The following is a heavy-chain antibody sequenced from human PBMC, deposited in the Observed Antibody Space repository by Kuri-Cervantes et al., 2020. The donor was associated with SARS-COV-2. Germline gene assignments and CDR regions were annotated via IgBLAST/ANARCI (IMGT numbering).Heavy chain of an antibody. CDR2: IWYGGSNK. Sequence: GSLRLSCAASGFTFSSYGMHWVRQAPGKGLEWVAVIWYGGSNKYYADSVKGRFTISRDNPKNTLYLQMNSLRAEDTAVYYCAKEAVRGDGFFDYWGQGTLVTVSS. V-gene: IGHV3-30*02. J-gene: IGHJ4*02. CDR1: GFTFSSYG. D-gene: IGHD5-24*01. CDR3: AKEAVRGDGFFDY.